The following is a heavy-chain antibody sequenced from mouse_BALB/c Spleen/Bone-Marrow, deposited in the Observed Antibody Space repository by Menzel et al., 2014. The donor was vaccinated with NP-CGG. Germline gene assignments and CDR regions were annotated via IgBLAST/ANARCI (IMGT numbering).Heavy chain of an antibody. D-gene: IGHD2-1*01. J-gene: IGHJ3*01. Sequence: VHLVESGPGLVQPSQSLSITCTVSGFPLAKHGVHWIRQSPGKGLEWLGVIWGGGSTDYNAAFISRLSISKDNSKSQVVFKMNSLEVNDRAMYYCARGNYGAWFTHWGQGTLVTVSA. V-gene: IGHV2-2*02. CDR1: GFPLAKHG. CDR2: IWGGGST. CDR3: ARGNYGAWFTH.